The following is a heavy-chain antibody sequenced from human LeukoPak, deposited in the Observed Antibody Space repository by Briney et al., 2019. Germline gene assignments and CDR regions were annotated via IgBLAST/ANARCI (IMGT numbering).Heavy chain of an antibody. D-gene: IGHD6-6*01. CDR2: MNPNSGNT. CDR3: ATVGSASIAARRAFDI. J-gene: IGHJ3*02. Sequence: ASVKVSCKASGYTFTSYDINWVRQATGQGLEWMGWMNPNSGNTGYAQKFQGRVTMTEDTSTDTAYVELSSLRSEDTAVYYCATVGSASIAARRAFDIWGQGTMVTVSS. V-gene: IGHV1-8*02. CDR1: GYTFTSYD.